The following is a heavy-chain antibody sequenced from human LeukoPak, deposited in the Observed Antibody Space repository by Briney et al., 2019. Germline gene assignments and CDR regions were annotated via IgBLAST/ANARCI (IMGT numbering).Heavy chain of an antibody. V-gene: IGHV3-30*03. J-gene: IGHJ4*02. D-gene: IGHD5-18*01. CDR2: ISFDGSNK. CDR1: GFTFSSYG. CDR3: ARAVSGYIYGYGY. Sequence: PGGSLRLSCAASGFTFSSYGMHWVRQAPGKGLEWVAVISFDGSNKYCSDSVKGRFTISRDNSKNTLYLQMNSLRAEDTAVYYCARAVSGYIYGYGYWGQGTLVTVSS.